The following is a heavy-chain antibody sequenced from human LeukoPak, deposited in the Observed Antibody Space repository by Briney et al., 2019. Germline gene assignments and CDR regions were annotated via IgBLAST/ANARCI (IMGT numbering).Heavy chain of an antibody. V-gene: IGHV1/OR15-1*04. J-gene: IGHJ4*02. CDR1: GYIFTGYY. Sequence: ASVKVSCKSSGYIFTGYYLHWVRQAPGQGLEWMGRINPDSGDTNYAQKFQGRVTMTEDTSTDTAYMELSSLRSEDTAAYYCATGIAVAGTYPFDYWGQGTLVTVSS. CDR2: INPDSGDT. CDR3: ATGIAVAGTYPFDY. D-gene: IGHD6-19*01.